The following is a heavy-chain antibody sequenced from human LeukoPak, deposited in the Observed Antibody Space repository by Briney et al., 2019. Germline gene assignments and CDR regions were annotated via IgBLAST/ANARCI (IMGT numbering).Heavy chain of an antibody. D-gene: IGHD5-18*01. J-gene: IGHJ6*02. Sequence: PGGSLRLSCAASGFIFSSYWMHWVRQAPGKGLVWVSRINSNGSSTSYADSVKGRFTISRDNAKNTLYPQMNSLRAEDTAVYYCARQVDPALVADYYYGMGVWGQGTTGTVSS. CDR3: ARQVDPALVADYYYGMGV. CDR2: INSNGSST. CDR1: GFIFSSYW. V-gene: IGHV3-74*01.